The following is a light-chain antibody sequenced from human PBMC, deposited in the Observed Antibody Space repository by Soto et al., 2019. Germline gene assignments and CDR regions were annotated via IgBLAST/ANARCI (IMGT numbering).Light chain of an antibody. Sequence: EIVMTQSPATLSVSPGERATLSCRASQSVSSNLAWYQQKPGQAPRLLIYGASTRANGIPARFSGSGSGTEFTLTISSLQSEDFAVYYCQQYNNWPPWTFGQGTKLEIK. CDR3: QQYNNWPPWT. V-gene: IGKV3-15*01. CDR2: GAS. CDR1: QSVSSN. J-gene: IGKJ2*02.